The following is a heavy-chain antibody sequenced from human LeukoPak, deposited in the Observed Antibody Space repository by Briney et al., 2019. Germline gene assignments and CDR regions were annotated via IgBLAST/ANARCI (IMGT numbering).Heavy chain of an antibody. Sequence: SGKVSCKASGGTFSSYAISWVRQAPGQGLEWMGGIIPIFGTANYAQKFQGRVTITADESTSTAYMELSSLRSEDTAVYYCARDRYSGSYLDAFDIWGQGTMVTVSS. CDR3: ARDRYSGSYLDAFDI. V-gene: IGHV1-69*13. J-gene: IGHJ3*02. D-gene: IGHD1-26*01. CDR1: GGTFSSYA. CDR2: IIPIFGTA.